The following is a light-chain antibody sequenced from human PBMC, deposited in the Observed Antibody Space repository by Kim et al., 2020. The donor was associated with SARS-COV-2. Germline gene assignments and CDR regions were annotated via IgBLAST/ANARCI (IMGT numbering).Light chain of an antibody. CDR1: QSVSSY. Sequence: EIVLTQSLATLSLSPGERATLSCRASQSVSSYLAWYQQKPGQAPRLLIYDASNRATGIPARFSGSGSGTDFTLTISSLEPEDFAVYYCQQRSNWRGVTFGPGTKVDIK. V-gene: IGKV3-11*01. J-gene: IGKJ3*01. CDR3: QQRSNWRGVT. CDR2: DAS.